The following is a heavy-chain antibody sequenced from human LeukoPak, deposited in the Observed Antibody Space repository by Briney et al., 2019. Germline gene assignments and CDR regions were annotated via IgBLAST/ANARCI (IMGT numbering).Heavy chain of an antibody. J-gene: IGHJ3*02. CDR3: ARGDDYYDSGGYYYDAFDI. CDR1: GGSFSGYY. Sequence: PSETLSLTCAVYGGSFSGYYWSWIRQPPGKGLEWIGEINHSGSTNYNPSLKSRVTISVDTSKNQFSLKLSSVTAADTAVYYCARGDDYYDSGGYYYDAFDIWGQGTMVTVSS. CDR2: INHSGST. V-gene: IGHV4-34*01. D-gene: IGHD3-22*01.